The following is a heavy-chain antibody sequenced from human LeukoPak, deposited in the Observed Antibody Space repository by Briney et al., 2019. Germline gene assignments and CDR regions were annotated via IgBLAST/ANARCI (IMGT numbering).Heavy chain of an antibody. V-gene: IGHV1-69*13. CDR3: ARDYYDNSGYPRGPADMDV. D-gene: IGHD3-22*01. CDR1: GGTFSSYA. Sequence: SVKVSCKASGGTFSSYAISWVRQAPGQGLEWMGGIIPIFGTANYAQKFQGRVTITADESTSTAYMELSSLRSEDTAVYYCARDYYDNSGYPRGPADMDVWGKGTTVTVSS. CDR2: IIPIFGTA. J-gene: IGHJ6*03.